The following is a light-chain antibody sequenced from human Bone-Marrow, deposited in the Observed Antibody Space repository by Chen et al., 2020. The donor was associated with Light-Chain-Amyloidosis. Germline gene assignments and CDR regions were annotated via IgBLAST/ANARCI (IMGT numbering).Light chain of an antibody. Sequence: SYVLTQAPSVSAAPGQTATIFCGGNDIGSKSLHWYQQRPGQAPVLIVYDDTDRPSGIPARFSASKTGSTATLTISRGEAGDEADYYCRVWDDNSDHHVFGGGTKLTVL. CDR1: DIGSKS. V-gene: IGLV3-21*02. CDR3: RVWDDNSDHHV. CDR2: DDT. J-gene: IGLJ2*01.